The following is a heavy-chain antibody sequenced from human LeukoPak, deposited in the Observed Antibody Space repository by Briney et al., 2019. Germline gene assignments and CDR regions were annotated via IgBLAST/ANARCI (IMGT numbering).Heavy chain of an antibody. CDR2: VSGNGAGT. V-gene: IGHV3-23*01. D-gene: IGHD2-15*01. J-gene: IGHJ4*02. Sequence: PGGSLRLSCATSRFTFSSYAMSWVRQAPGKGLEWVSGVSGNGAGTYYADSVKGRFTISRDNSKNMLYLQMNSLRAEDTAVYYCAKEAVVVPETFDYWGQGTLVTVSS. CDR3: AKEAVVVPETFDY. CDR1: RFTFSSYA.